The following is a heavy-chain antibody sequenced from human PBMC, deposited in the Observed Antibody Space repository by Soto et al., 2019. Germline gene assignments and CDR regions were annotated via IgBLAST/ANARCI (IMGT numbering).Heavy chain of an antibody. J-gene: IGHJ4*02. D-gene: IGHD2-15*01. CDR2: IYISGTT. CDR3: ARINGGSPDF. CDR1: GGPINAHF. V-gene: IGHV4-4*07. Sequence: QVQLQESGPGLVKPSETLSLTCTISGGPINAHFWSWIRQPAGKGLELIGHIYISGTTTYNPSLKSRVTLSIDPPKSQLSLKLSSVTAADTAVYYCARINGGSPDFWGQGTLVTVSS.